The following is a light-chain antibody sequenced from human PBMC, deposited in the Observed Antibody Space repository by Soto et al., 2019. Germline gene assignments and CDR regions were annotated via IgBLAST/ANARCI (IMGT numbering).Light chain of an antibody. V-gene: IGKV3-20*01. CDR1: QSVSSSY. CDR2: GAS. J-gene: IGKJ1*01. CDR3: QQYGSSRT. Sequence: EIVLTQSPGTLSLSPGERATLSCRASQSVSSSYLAWYQQKPGQAPRLLIYGASSRPTGIPDRFSGSGSGTVFTLTISRLEPEEFAVYYCQQYGSSRTFGQGPKVEMK.